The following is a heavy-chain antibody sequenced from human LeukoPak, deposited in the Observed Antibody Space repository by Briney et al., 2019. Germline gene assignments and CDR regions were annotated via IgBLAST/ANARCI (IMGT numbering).Heavy chain of an antibody. V-gene: IGHV4-30-4*08. D-gene: IGHD6-19*01. CDR3: ATVLRSSGWPGLFDY. CDR2: IYYSGST. Sequence: SETLSLXCTVSGGSISSSGYYWDWIRQPPGKGLEWIGYIYYSGSTYYNPSLKSRVTISVDTSKNQFSLKLSSVTAADTAVYYCATVLRSSGWPGLFDYWGQGTLVSVSS. CDR1: GGSISSSGYY. J-gene: IGHJ4*02.